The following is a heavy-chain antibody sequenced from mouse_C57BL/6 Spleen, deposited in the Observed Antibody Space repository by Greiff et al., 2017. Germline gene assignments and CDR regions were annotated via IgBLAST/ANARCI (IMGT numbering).Heavy chain of an antibody. CDR2: IYPRGGNT. D-gene: IGHD1-1*01. Sequence: VQLQQSGAELARPGASVKLSCKASGYTFTSYGISWVKQRTGQGLEWIGEIYPRGGNTYYNEKFKGKDTLTADKSSSTAYMELRSLTSEDSAVYFCSRLGTTVVDYWGQGTTLTVSS. J-gene: IGHJ2*01. CDR1: GYTFTSYG. V-gene: IGHV1-81*01. CDR3: SRLGTTVVDY.